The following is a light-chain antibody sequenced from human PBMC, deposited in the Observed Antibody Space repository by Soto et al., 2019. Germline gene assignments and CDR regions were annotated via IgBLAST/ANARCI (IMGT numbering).Light chain of an antibody. CDR1: QSISSW. Sequence: DIQMTQSPSTLSASVGDRVTITCRASQSISSWLACYQQKPGTATNLLIYDASSLESGVPSRFSGSGSVTEFTLTISSLQPDDFATYYCQQYNSYSKTFGQGTKVDIK. CDR3: QQYNSYSKT. J-gene: IGKJ1*01. V-gene: IGKV1-5*01. CDR2: DAS.